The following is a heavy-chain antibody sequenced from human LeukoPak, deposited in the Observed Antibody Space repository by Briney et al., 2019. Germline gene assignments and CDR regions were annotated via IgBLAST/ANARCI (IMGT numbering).Heavy chain of an antibody. V-gene: IGHV4-59*08. J-gene: IGHJ4*02. Sequence: SETLSLTCTVSGGSINNYYWSWIRQPPGKGLEWIAYISDIGSINYNPSFKSRVTISLDTSKNQFSLKLSSVTAADTAVYYCAGHHPRNTVDFWGQGTLVTVSS. CDR2: ISDIGSI. CDR1: GGSINNYY. D-gene: IGHD2/OR15-2a*01. CDR3: AGHHPRNTVDF.